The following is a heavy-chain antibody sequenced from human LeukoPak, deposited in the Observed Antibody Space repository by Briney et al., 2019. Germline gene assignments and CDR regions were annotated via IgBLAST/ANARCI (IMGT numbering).Heavy chain of an antibody. V-gene: IGHV3-48*03. CDR2: ISSSGNNI. CDR3: ARGYYFDY. CDR1: GFTFSSYE. J-gene: IGHJ4*02. Sequence: GGSLRLSCAASGFTFSSYEMNWVRQAPGKGLEWVSFISSSGNNIYYADSVRGRFTISRDNAKNSLYLQMHSLRAEDTAVYYCARGYYFDYWGQGTLVTVSS.